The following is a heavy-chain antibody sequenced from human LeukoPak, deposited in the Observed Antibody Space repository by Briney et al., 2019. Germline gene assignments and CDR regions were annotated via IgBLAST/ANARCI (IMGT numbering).Heavy chain of an antibody. Sequence: SQTLSLTCTVSGGSISSGSYYWSWIRQPAGKGLEWIGRIYTSGSTNYNPSLKSRVTISVDTSKNQFSLKLSSATAADTAVYYCARLMVYASYMDVWGKGTTVTVSS. D-gene: IGHD2-8*01. J-gene: IGHJ6*03. V-gene: IGHV4-61*02. CDR2: IYTSGST. CDR3: ARLMVYASYMDV. CDR1: GGSISSGSYY.